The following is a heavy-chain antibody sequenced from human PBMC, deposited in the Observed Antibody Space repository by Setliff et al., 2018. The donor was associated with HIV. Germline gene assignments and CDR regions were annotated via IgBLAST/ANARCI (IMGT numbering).Heavy chain of an antibody. D-gene: IGHD3-10*01. V-gene: IGHV4-38-2*01. CDR2: IFHSGCT. CDR1: GSSFSSVYH. Sequence: SETLSLTCAFSGSSFSSVYHWAWIRQPPGKGLECIGTIFHSGCTYYNPSLKSRVTISVDTSKHQFSLRLSSVTAADTAVYYCARLYYYGSGNYNDAFDIWGQGTMATVSS. CDR3: ARLYYYGSGNYNDAFDI. J-gene: IGHJ3*02.